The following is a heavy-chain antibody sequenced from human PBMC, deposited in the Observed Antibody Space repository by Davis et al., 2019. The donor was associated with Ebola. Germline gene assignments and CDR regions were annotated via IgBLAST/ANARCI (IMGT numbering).Heavy chain of an antibody. D-gene: IGHD2-8*02. CDR3: ARYWGTGGVAFDP. CDR2: ITHSGYT. Sequence: PSETLSLTCTASNNSISSYSWTWIRQSPGKGLEWIGYITHSGYTNYNPSLKSRVTISVDTSKNQFSLKLNSVTAADTAVFYCARYWGTGGVAFDPWGQGTLVTVSS. V-gene: IGHV4-59*01. J-gene: IGHJ5*02. CDR1: NNSISSYS.